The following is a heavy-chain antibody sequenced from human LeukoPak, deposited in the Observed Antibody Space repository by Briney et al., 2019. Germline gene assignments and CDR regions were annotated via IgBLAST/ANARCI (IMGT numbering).Heavy chain of an antibody. Sequence: SETLSLTCAVYGGSFSGYYWSWIRQPPGKGLEWIGEINHSGSTNYNPSLKSRVTISVDTAKNQFSLKLSSVTAADTAVYYCARVGLTGYRRFDYWGQGTLVTVSS. CDR1: GGSFSGYY. V-gene: IGHV4-34*01. CDR2: INHSGST. D-gene: IGHD3-9*01. CDR3: ARVGLTGYRRFDY. J-gene: IGHJ4*02.